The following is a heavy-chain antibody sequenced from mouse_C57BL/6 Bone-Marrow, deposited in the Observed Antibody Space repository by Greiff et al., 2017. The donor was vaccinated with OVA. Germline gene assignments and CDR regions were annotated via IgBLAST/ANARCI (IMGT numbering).Heavy chain of an antibody. CDR3: VRQGYDNPFAY. V-gene: IGHV10-1*01. Sequence: EVKVEESGGGLVQPKGSLKLSCAASGFSFNTYTMNWVRQAPGKGLEWVARIRSKSNNYATYYADSVKDRFTISRDDSESMLYLEMMSLKTETTAMYYCVRQGYDNPFAYWGQGTLVTVSA. CDR2: IRSKSNNYAT. J-gene: IGHJ3*01. D-gene: IGHD2-3*01. CDR1: GFSFNTYT.